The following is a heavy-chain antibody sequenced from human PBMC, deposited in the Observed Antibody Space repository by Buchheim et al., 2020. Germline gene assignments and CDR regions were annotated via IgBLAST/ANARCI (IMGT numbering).Heavy chain of an antibody. J-gene: IGHJ4*02. V-gene: IGHV3-13*05. D-gene: IGHD2-8*01. Sequence: VQLVESGGGLAQPGGSLRLSCAASGFTFSRHDMHWVRQATGKGLEWVSTIGTAGDPYYPVSVKGRFTISREDAKNSLHLQMNSLRAGDTAVYYCARGVDTYGQYYFDYWGQGIL. CDR1: GFTFSRHD. CDR2: IGTAGDP. CDR3: ARGVDTYGQYYFDY.